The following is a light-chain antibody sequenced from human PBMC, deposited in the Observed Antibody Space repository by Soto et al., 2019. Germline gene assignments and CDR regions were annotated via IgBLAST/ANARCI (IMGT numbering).Light chain of an antibody. Sequence: ELVMTQSPATLSVSPGERATLSCRASQSARSSLGWYQQKPGQPPSLLIYDVSIRATGIPARFSGSGSGTDFTLTISSLEPEDFAVYYCQQRSNWPPFTFGQGTRLEIK. CDR1: QSARSS. CDR2: DVS. J-gene: IGKJ5*01. V-gene: IGKV3-11*01. CDR3: QQRSNWPPFT.